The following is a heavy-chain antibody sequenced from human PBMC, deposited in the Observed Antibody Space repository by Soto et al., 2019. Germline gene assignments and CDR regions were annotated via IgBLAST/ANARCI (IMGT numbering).Heavy chain of an antibody. Sequence: PGGSLRLSCAASGFTFSSYGMHWVRQAPGKGLEWVAVISYDGSNKYYADSVKGRFTISRDNSKNTLYLQMNSLRAEDTAVYYCANPYYYDSSGSRDAFDIWGQGTMVTVSS. V-gene: IGHV3-30*18. CDR2: ISYDGSNK. CDR1: GFTFSSYG. J-gene: IGHJ3*02. D-gene: IGHD3-22*01. CDR3: ANPYYYDSSGSRDAFDI.